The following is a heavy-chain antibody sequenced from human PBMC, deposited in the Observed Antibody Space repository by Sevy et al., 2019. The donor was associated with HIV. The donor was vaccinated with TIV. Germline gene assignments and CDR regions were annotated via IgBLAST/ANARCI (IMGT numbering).Heavy chain of an antibody. Sequence: GGSLRLSCAASGFTFSSYAMSWVRQAPGKGLEWVSAISGSGGSTYYADSVKGRFTISRDNSKNSLYLQMNSLRAEDTALYYCAKDFSYYGSGSYYRHYYYYYGMDVWGQGTTVTVSS. CDR1: GFTFSSYA. V-gene: IGHV3-23*01. J-gene: IGHJ6*02. CDR3: AKDFSYYGSGSYYRHYYYYYGMDV. CDR2: ISGSGGST. D-gene: IGHD3-10*01.